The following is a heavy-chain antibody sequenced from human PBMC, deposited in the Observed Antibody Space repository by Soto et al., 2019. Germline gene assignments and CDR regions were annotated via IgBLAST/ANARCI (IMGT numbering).Heavy chain of an antibody. V-gene: IGHV4-34*01. CDR2: INDGGRT. Sequence: QVQLQQWGAGLLKPSETLSLTCAVHGGSFSDYYWTWIRQSPGQGLAWIGEINDGGRTSYNPSLKCRVTLSLDASKSHCSLYLSSVTAADSAVYLCARHRDYHYFCYGMDVWGQGTTVTVSS. CDR3: ARHRDYHYFCYGMDV. J-gene: IGHJ6*02. D-gene: IGHD3-10*01. CDR1: GGSFSDYY.